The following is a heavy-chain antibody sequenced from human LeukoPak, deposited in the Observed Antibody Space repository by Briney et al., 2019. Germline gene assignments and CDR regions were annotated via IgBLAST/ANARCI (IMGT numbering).Heavy chain of an antibody. CDR1: GASISSSY. V-gene: IGHV4-59*01. CDR2: IYYNGNT. CDR3: VRGNYDNRGYSNASDI. D-gene: IGHD3-22*01. J-gene: IGHJ3*02. Sequence: PSETLSLTCTVSGASISSSYWSWVRQPPGKRLEWIGFIYYNGNTNSNPSLKSRVTISADTSKNQFSLKLTSVTAADTAVYYCVRGNYDNRGYSNASDIWGQGAMVTVSS.